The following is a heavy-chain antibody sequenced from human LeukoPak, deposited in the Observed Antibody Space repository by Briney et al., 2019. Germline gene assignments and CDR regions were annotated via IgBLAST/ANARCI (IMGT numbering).Heavy chain of an antibody. CDR3: ARDRSIAVAGTLYYYYYYGMDV. V-gene: IGHV3-11*01. J-gene: IGHJ6*02. Sequence: KPGGSLRLSCAASGFTFSDYYMSWIRQAPGKGLEWVSYISSSGSTIYYADSVKGRFTISRDNAKNSLYLQMNSLRAEDTAVYYCARDRSIAVAGTLYYYYYYGMDVWGQGTTVTVSS. CDR1: GFTFSDYY. D-gene: IGHD6-19*01. CDR2: ISSSGSTI.